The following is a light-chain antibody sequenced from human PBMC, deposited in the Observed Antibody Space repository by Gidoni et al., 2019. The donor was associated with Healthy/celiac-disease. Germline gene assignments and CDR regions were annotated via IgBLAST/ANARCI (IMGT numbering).Light chain of an antibody. Sequence: EIVMTQSPATLSVSPGERATLSCRASQSVSSNLAWYQQKPGQAPRFLIYGGSTRPTGIPARFSGSGSGTEFTLTISSMLSEDFAVYYCQQYNNWPPYTFGQGTKLEIK. V-gene: IGKV3-15*01. CDR3: QQYNNWPPYT. CDR2: GGS. CDR1: QSVSSN. J-gene: IGKJ2*01.